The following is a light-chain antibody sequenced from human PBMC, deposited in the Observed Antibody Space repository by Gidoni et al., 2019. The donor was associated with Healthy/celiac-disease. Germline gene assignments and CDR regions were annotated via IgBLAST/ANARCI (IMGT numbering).Light chain of an antibody. J-gene: IGKJ4*01. CDR1: QDISNY. CDR3: QQYDNLPLT. V-gene: IGKV1-33*01. Sequence: DIQMNQSPSSLSVSVGDRVTITCQASQDISNYLNWYQQKPGKAPKLLIYDASNLETGVPSRFSGSGSGTDFTFTISSLQSEDIATYYCQQYDNLPLTFGGGTKVEIK. CDR2: DAS.